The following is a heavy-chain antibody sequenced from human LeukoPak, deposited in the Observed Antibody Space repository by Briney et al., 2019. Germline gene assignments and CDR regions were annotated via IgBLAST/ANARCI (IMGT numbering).Heavy chain of an antibody. CDR1: GFTFSSYA. V-gene: IGHV3-23*01. Sequence: GGSLRFSCAASGFTFSSYAMSWVRQAPGKGLEWVSAISGSGGSTYYADSVKGRFTISRDNSKNTLYLQMNSLRAEDTAVYYCARVQLVRDLNWFDPWGQGTLVTVSS. J-gene: IGHJ5*02. D-gene: IGHD6-13*01. CDR2: ISGSGGST. CDR3: ARVQLVRDLNWFDP.